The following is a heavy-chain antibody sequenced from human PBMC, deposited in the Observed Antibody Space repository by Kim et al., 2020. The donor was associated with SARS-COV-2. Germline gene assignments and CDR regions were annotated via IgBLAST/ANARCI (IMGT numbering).Heavy chain of an antibody. D-gene: IGHD4-17*01. CDR1: GASISRSPYY. Sequence: SETLSLTCSVSGASISRSPYYWGWIRQSPGRGLEWIGSMYYSGTTYYNPSLESRVTISVDTSKNQFSLNLRSVTAADTTTYYCAKHRERDFGDYPGAFDYWGQGILVIVSS. J-gene: IGHJ4*02. V-gene: IGHV4-39*01. CDR3: AKHRERDFGDYPGAFDY. CDR2: MYYSGTT.